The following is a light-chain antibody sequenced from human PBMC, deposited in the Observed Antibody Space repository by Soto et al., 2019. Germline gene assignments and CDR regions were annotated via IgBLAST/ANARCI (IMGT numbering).Light chain of an antibody. J-gene: IGKJ1*01. V-gene: IGKV3-20*01. CDR2: GAS. CDR1: QSVSSTY. CDR3: QLYGSSPPRT. Sequence: EIVLTQSPGTLSLSPGERATLSCRASQSVSSTYLGWYQQKPGQAPRLLIYGASSRATGIPDRFSGSGSGTDFALPIARREPEDFAVYYCQLYGSSPPRTFGQGTKVEIK.